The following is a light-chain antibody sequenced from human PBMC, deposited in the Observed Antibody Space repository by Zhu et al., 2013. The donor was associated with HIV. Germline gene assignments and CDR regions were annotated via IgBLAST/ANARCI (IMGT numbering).Light chain of an antibody. CDR1: QTVSYRY. J-gene: IGKJ1*01. CDR3: QQYGSTFTWT. V-gene: IGKV3-20*01. CDR2: SSS. Sequence: TQSPATLSVSPGETATLFCRASQTVSYRYITWYHQKPGQAPRLLIHSSSDRATGIPDRFSGSGSGRDFTLTISRLEPEDSGLYYCQQYGSTFTWTFGQGTKVEIK.